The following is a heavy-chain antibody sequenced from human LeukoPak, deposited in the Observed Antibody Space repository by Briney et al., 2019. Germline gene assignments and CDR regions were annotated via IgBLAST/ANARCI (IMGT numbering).Heavy chain of an antibody. CDR1: GGSISSSSYY. V-gene: IGHV4-39*07. CDR3: ARALGTTTVTPSATHGMDV. J-gene: IGHJ6*02. D-gene: IGHD4-17*01. Sequence: SETLSLTCTVSGGSISSSSYYWGWIRQPPGKGLEWIGSIYYSGSTYYNPSLKSRVTISVDTSKNQFSLKLSSVTAADTAVYYCARALGTTTVTPSATHGMDVWGQGTTVTVSS. CDR2: IYYSGST.